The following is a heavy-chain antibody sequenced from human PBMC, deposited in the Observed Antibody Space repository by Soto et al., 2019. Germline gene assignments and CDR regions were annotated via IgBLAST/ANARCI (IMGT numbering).Heavy chain of an antibody. CDR3: ARGPVIVVVPAAMPYDY. V-gene: IGHV1-18*01. J-gene: IGHJ4*02. CDR1: GYTFTSYG. CDR2: ISAYNGNT. Sequence: ASVKVSCKASGYTFTSYGISWVRQAPGQGLEWMGWISAYNGNTNYAQKLQGRVTMTTDTSTSTAYMELRSLRSDDTAVYYCARGPVIVVVPAAMPYDYWGQGTLVTVSS. D-gene: IGHD2-2*01.